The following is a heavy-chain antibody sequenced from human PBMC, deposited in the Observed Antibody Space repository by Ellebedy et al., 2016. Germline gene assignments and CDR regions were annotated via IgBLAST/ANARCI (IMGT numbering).Heavy chain of an antibody. CDR2: IYHSGST. Sequence: SETLSLTCAVSGGSISSSNWWSWVRQPPGKGLEWIGEIYHSGSTNYNPSLKSRVTISVDTSKNQFSLKLSSVTAADTAVYYCARGGYCSSTSCYGAFDIWGQGTMVTVSS. CDR3: ARGGYCSSTSCYGAFDI. CDR1: GGSISSSNW. J-gene: IGHJ3*02. V-gene: IGHV4-4*02. D-gene: IGHD2-2*01.